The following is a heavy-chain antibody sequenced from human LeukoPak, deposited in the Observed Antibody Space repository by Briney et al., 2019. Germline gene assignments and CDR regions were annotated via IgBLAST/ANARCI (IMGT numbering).Heavy chain of an antibody. CDR1: GGSISSYY. Sequence: PSETLSLTCIVSGGSISSYYWSWIRQPPGKGLEWIGYIYYSGRTNYNPSLKSRVTISVDTSKNQFSLKLSSVTAADTAVYYCARHLTPMPAAGTRDGGFDYWGQGTLVTVSS. D-gene: IGHD6-13*01. CDR3: ARHLTPMPAAGTRDGGFDY. CDR2: IYYSGRT. V-gene: IGHV4-59*08. J-gene: IGHJ4*02.